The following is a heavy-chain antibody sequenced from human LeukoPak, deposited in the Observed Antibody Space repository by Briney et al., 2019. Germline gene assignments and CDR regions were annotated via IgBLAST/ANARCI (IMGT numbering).Heavy chain of an antibody. D-gene: IGHD3-3*01. J-gene: IGHJ4*02. CDR3: ARFSYDFWSGYGYYFDY. CDR2: IYYSGST. V-gene: IGHV4-59*01. CDR1: GGSISSYY. Sequence: PSETLSLTCTVSGGSISSYYWSWIRQPPGKGLEWIGYIYYSGSTNYNPSLKSRVTISVDTSKNQFSPKLSSVTAADTAVYYCARFSYDFWSGYGYYFDYWGQGTLVTVSS.